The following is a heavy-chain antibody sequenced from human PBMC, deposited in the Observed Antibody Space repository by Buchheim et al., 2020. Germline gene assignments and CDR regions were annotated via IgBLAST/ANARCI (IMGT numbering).Heavy chain of an antibody. CDR3: AKTQDYGGYFIDY. V-gene: IGHV3-23*01. CDR1: GFTFRSYA. J-gene: IGHJ4*02. CDR2: VSGSGGST. Sequence: EVQLLESGGGLVQPGGSLRLSCAASGFTFRSYAMSWVRQAPGKGLEWVSGVSGSGGSTNYADSVKGRFTISRDNAKNTLYLQMNNLRAEDTAVYYCAKTQDYGGYFIDYWGQGTL. D-gene: IGHD4-23*01.